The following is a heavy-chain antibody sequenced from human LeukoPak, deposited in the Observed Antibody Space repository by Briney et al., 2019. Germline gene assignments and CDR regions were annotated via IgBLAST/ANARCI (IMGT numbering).Heavy chain of an antibody. CDR3: ARVGAQEVSSWYNY. V-gene: IGHV3-11*01. CDR2: ISSSGSTI. Sequence: GGSLRLSCAASGFTFSDYYMSWIRQAPGKGLEWVSYISSSGSTIYYADSVKGRFTISRDNAKDSLYLQMNSLRAEDTAVYYCARVGAQEVSSWYNYWGQGTLVTVSS. CDR1: GFTFSDYY. J-gene: IGHJ4*02. D-gene: IGHD6-13*01.